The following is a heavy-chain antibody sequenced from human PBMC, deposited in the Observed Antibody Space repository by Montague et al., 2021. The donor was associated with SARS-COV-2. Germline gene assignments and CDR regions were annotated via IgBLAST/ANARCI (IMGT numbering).Heavy chain of an antibody. Sequence: SETLSLTCAVYGGSFSGYYWRCIRRPPGKGLEWIGEIKHSGRTNYNPSLRGRVTTSVDTSKNHFSLKLTTVTAADTAVYYCAGLDYYGWGTYYNPPFDFWGQGTLVTVSS. CDR1: GGSFSGYY. CDR3: AGLDYYGWGTYYNPPFDF. D-gene: IGHD3-10*01. CDR2: IKHSGRT. J-gene: IGHJ4*02. V-gene: IGHV4-34*01.